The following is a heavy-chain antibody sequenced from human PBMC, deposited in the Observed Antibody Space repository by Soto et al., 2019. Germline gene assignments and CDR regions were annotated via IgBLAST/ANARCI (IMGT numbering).Heavy chain of an antibody. CDR2: INHSGST. D-gene: IGHD3-22*01. V-gene: IGHV4-34*01. CDR3: ARADSSGYYSGFDY. J-gene: IGHJ4*02. CDR1: GGSFSGYY. Sequence: SETLSLTCAVYGGSFSGYYWSWIRQPPGKGLEWIGEINHSGSTNYNPSLKSRVTISVDTSKNQFSLKLSSVTAADTAVYYCARADSSGYYSGFDYWGQGTLVTVSS.